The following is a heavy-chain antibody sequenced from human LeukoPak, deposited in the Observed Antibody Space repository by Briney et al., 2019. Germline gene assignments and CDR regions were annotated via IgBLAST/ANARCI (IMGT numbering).Heavy chain of an antibody. Sequence: GGSLRLSCAASGFTFSSYSMKWVRQAPGKGLEWVSYISSSSSTIYYADSVKGRFTFSRDNANNSLYLQMNSLRAEDTAVYYCARRSYSGLDYWGQGTLVTVSS. CDR3: ARRSYSGLDY. CDR2: ISSSSSTI. V-gene: IGHV3-48*01. CDR1: GFTFSSYS. J-gene: IGHJ4*02. D-gene: IGHD2-15*01.